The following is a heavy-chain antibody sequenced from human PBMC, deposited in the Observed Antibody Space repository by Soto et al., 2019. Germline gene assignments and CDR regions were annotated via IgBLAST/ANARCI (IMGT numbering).Heavy chain of an antibody. CDR1: GGSLSSGDYY. CDR2: IHYSGST. J-gene: IGHJ4*02. D-gene: IGHD5-18*01. Sequence: QVQLQESGPGLVKPSQTLSLTCTVSGGSLSSGDYYWSWIRQPPGKGLEWIGYIHYSGSTYYNPSLKSRVTISLDTSKNQFSLKLSSMTAADTAVYYCARRLGYSYVLGYWGQGTLVTVSS. CDR3: ARRLGYSYVLGY. V-gene: IGHV4-30-4*01.